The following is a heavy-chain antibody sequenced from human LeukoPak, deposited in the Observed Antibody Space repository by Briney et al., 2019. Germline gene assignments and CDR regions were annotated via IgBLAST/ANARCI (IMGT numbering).Heavy chain of an antibody. CDR3: AGGRYSYGADY. D-gene: IGHD5-18*01. Sequence: PSETLSLTCAVYGGSFSGYYWSWIRQPPGKGLEWIGEINHSGSTNYNPSLKSRVTISVDTSKNQFSLKLSSVTAADTAVYYCAGGRYSYGADYWGQGTLVTVSS. J-gene: IGHJ4*02. CDR2: INHSGST. CDR1: GGSFSGYY. V-gene: IGHV4-34*01.